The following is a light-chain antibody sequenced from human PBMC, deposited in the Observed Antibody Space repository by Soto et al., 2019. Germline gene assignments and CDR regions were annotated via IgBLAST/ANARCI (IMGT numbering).Light chain of an antibody. J-gene: IGLJ3*02. CDR3: CSYAGSYTLV. CDR2: DVH. V-gene: IGLV2-11*01. CDR1: SSDVGGYNY. Sequence: QSALTQPRSMSGSPGQSVTISCTATSSDVGGYNYVSWYQQYPGKAPKLIIYDVHKRPSGVPDRFSGSKSGNTASLTISGLRAEDEADYHCCSYAGSYTLVFGGGTKLTVL.